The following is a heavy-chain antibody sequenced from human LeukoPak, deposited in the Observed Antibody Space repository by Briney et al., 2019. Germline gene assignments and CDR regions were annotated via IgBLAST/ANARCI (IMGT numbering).Heavy chain of an antibody. J-gene: IGHJ6*03. CDR3: AKNGDRGAYCTGGTCYPYFYYYMDV. D-gene: IGHD2-15*01. CDR1: GITFSSYG. CDR2: ISSTGGTT. Sequence: GGSLRLSCAASGITFSSYGMSWVRQAPGKGLEWVSSISSTGGTTYYADSAKGRFTISRDNSKNTLYLQMNSLRAEDTAIYYCAKNGDRGAYCTGGTCYPYFYYYMDVWGKGTTVTI. V-gene: IGHV3-23*01.